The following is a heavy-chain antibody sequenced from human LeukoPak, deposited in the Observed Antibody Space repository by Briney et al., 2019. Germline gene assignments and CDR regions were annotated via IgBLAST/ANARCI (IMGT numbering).Heavy chain of an antibody. CDR2: MNPNSGNT. J-gene: IGHJ6*02. CDR3: ARMVRALRYFDWSYYYYGMDV. V-gene: IGHV1-8*02. D-gene: IGHD3-9*01. Sequence: ASVKVSCKASGYTFTSYYMHWVRQATGQGLEWMGWMNPNSGNTGYAQKFQGRVTMTRNTSISTAYMELSSLRSEDTAVYYCARMVRALRYFDWSYYYYGMDVWGQGTTVTVSS. CDR1: GYTFTSYY.